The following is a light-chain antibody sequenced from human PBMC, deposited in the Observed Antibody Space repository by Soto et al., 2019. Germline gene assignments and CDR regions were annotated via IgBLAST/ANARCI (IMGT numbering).Light chain of an antibody. CDR2: DVS. V-gene: IGLV2-11*01. J-gene: IGLJ1*01. CDR1: SSDVGGYSY. CDR3: CSFAGSYTLYV. Sequence: QSVLTQPRSVSGSPGQSVTISCTGTSSDVGGYSYVSWFQQHPGKAPKLMIYDVSKWPSGVPDRFSGSKSGNTASLTISGLQAEDEADYYCCSFAGSYTLYVFGPGTKVTVL.